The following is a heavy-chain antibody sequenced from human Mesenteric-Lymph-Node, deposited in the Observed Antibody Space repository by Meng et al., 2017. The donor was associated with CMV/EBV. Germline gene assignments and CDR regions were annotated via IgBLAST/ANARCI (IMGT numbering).Heavy chain of an antibody. J-gene: IGHJ4*02. CDR2: IHSNGSA. Sequence: LTGTVSGAAMQNDDWSWIRQPPGKGLEWIGYIHSNGSANYNPSLDSRVTMSVDTSKNQFSLKLTSVTAADTAIYYCARRPNWFYFDYWGQGTLVTVSS. CDR1: GAAMQNDD. V-gene: IGHV4-59*01. CDR3: ARRPNWFYFDY. D-gene: IGHD3-9*01.